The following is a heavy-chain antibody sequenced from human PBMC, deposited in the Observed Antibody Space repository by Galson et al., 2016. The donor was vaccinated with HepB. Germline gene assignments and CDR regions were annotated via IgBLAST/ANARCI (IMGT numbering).Heavy chain of an antibody. Sequence: SETLSLTCTVSGGSINTTSYYWGWVRQPPGKGLEWIGTIYYSGRTSYSPSLRSRVSISVDTPKNQFSLRLTSVTAADTAVYFCARGGIQLWKIDYWGQGTLVTVSA. CDR1: GGSINTTSYY. V-gene: IGHV4-39*01. D-gene: IGHD5-18*01. J-gene: IGHJ4*02. CDR2: IYYSGRT. CDR3: ARGGIQLWKIDY.